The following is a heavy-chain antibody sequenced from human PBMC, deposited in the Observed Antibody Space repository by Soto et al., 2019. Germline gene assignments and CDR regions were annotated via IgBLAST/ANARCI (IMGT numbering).Heavy chain of an antibody. Sequence: GGSLRLCWAVSGFTFSGYGMHWVSQAPGKGLEWVAVIWYDGSNKYYADSVKGRFTISRDNSKNTLYLQMNSLRAEDTAVYYCARDSGEEWLRYYFDYWGQGTLVTVSS. CDR2: IWYDGSNK. CDR1: GFTFSGYG. D-gene: IGHD5-12*01. V-gene: IGHV3-33*01. J-gene: IGHJ4*02. CDR3: ARDSGEEWLRYYFDY.